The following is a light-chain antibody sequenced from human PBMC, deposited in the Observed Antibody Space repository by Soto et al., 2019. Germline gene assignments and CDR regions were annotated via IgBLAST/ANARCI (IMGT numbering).Light chain of an antibody. J-gene: IGKJ1*01. CDR1: QSVRSSY. Sequence: ETVLTQSPGTLSLSPGERATLSCRASQSVRSSYLAWFQQKPGQAPRLLIYATSSRATDIPDKFSGSGSGTDFTLTISRLEPEDFAVYYCQQYETTPRTFGQGTKVEIK. V-gene: IGKV3-20*01. CDR3: QQYETTPRT. CDR2: ATS.